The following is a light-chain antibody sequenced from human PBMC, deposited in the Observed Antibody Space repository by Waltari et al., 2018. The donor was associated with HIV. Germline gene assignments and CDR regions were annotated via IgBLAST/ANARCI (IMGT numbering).Light chain of an antibody. J-gene: IGKJ2*01. CDR2: WAT. Sequence: DIVMTQSPDSLTVFLGERATINCKSSRRVLYSSKNKTYLAWYQQKAGQPPKLLIYWATTRESGVPDRFSASGSGTDFSLTISSLQAEDVAVYYCHQYYSTPYTFGQGTKVEIK. CDR3: HQYYSTPYT. V-gene: IGKV4-1*01. CDR1: RRVLYSSKNKTY.